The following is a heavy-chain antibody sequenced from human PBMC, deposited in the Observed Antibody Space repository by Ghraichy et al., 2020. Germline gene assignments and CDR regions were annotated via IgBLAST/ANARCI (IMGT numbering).Heavy chain of an antibody. Sequence: GGSLRLSCVGSGFSFSSYNMNWVRQSPGKGLEWVAYISYRSRSIFYADSVKGRFTISRDNAKNSLSLQMNSLRGEDTAVYYCARASTLVTFYYYGGLDVWGQGTTVIVSS. J-gene: IGHJ6*02. CDR2: ISYRSRSI. CDR1: GFSFSSYN. V-gene: IGHV3-48*01. D-gene: IGHD4-23*01. CDR3: ARASTLVTFYYYGGLDV.